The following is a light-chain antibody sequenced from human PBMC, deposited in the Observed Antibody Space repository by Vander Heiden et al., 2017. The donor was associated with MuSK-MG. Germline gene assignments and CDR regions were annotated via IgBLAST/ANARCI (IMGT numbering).Light chain of an antibody. CDR2: ASS. Sequence: DIQITQSPSSLSASIGDRVTITCRASQDIKTSLACYQQKPGKVPKLLIYASSTSQSGVPSWFSGSASATDFTLTISILHPEDVATYYCQREDDELRTFGQGTRLXMK. CDR3: QREDDELRT. V-gene: IGKV1-27*01. CDR1: QDIKTS. J-gene: IGKJ5*01.